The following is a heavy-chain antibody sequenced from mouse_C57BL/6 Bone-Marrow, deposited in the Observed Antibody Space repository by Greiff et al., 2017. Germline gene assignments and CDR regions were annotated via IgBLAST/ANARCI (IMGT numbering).Heavy chain of an antibody. CDR2: IDPSDSET. Sequence: QVQLQQPGAELVRPGSSVKLSCKASGYTFTSYWMHWVKQRPIQGLEWIGNIDPSDSETHYNQKFKDKATLTVDKSSSTAYMQLSSLTSEYSAVYYCARSIVTYWYFDVWGTGTTVTVSS. V-gene: IGHV1-52*01. CDR1: GYTFTSYW. CDR3: ARSIVTYWYFDV. D-gene: IGHD2-5*01. J-gene: IGHJ1*03.